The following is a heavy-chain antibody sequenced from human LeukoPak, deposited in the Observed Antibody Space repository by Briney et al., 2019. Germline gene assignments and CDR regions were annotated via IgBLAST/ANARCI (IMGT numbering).Heavy chain of an antibody. CDR1: GFTFSGSA. J-gene: IGHJ4*02. CDR3: ISRRDCTSTSCYVASDFDY. D-gene: IGHD2-2*01. V-gene: IGHV3-73*01. CDR2: IRSNANSYAT. Sequence: GGSLRLSCAVSGFTFSGSAMHWVRQASGKGLEWVGRIRSNANSYATAYAASVKGRFTISRDDSKNTAYLQMNSLKIEDTAVYYCISRRDCTSTSCYVASDFDYWSQGTLVTVSS.